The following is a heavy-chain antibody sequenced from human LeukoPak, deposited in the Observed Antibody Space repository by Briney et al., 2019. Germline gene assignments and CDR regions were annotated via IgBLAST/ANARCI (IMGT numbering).Heavy chain of an antibody. CDR3: ARRPVSGALGGYYFDY. CDR2: IYYSGST. CDR1: GGSISSYY. V-gene: IGHV4-59*08. D-gene: IGHD7-27*01. Sequence: SETLSLTCTVSGGSISSYYWSWIRRPPGKGLEWIGYIYYSGSTNYNPSLKSRVTISVDTSKNQFSLKLSSVTAADTAVYYCARRPVSGALGGYYFDYWGQGTLVTVSS. J-gene: IGHJ4*02.